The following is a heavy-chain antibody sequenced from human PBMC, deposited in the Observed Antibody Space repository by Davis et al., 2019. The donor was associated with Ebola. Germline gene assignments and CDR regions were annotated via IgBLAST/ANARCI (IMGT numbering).Heavy chain of an antibody. D-gene: IGHD4-17*01. CDR1: GFTFSSYG. J-gene: IGHJ6*02. Sequence: GESLKISCAASGFTFSSYGMHWVRQAPGKGLEWVAVISYDGSNKYYADSVKGRFTISRDNSKNTLYLQMNSLGAEDTAVYYCAKDQAERDYGDLYYYYGMDVWGQGTTVTVSS. V-gene: IGHV3-30*18. CDR2: ISYDGSNK. CDR3: AKDQAERDYGDLYYYYGMDV.